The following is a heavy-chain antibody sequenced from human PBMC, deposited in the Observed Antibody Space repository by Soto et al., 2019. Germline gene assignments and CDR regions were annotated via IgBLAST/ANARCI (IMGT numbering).Heavy chain of an antibody. Sequence: ASVKVSCKVSGYTLTELSMHWVRQAPGKGLEWMGGFDPEDGETIYAQKFQGRVTMTEDTSRDTAYMELSSLRSEDTAVYYCETGSYCTNGVCYTEREYYYYGMDVWGQGTTVTVSS. J-gene: IGHJ6*02. CDR2: FDPEDGET. CDR3: ETGSYCTNGVCYTEREYYYYGMDV. CDR1: GYTLTELS. D-gene: IGHD2-8*01. V-gene: IGHV1-24*01.